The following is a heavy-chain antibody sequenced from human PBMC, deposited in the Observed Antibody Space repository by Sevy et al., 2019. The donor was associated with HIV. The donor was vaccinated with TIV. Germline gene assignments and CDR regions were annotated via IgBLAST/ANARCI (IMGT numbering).Heavy chain of an antibody. D-gene: IGHD3-22*01. V-gene: IGHV4-31*03. CDR3: ARSPSYDSSGYQRRPVFDP. CDR2: IYYSGST. Sequence: SETVSLTCTVSGGSISSGGYYWSWIRQHPGKGLEWIGYIYYSGSTYYNPSLKSRVTISVDTSKNQFSLKLSSVTAADTAVYYCARSPSYDSSGYQRRPVFDPWGQGTLVTVSS. J-gene: IGHJ5*02. CDR1: GGSISSGGYY.